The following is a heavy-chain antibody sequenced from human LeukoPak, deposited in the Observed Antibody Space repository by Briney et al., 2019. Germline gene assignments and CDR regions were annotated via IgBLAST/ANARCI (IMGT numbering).Heavy chain of an antibody. J-gene: IGHJ4*02. CDR1: GGSISSSSYY. D-gene: IGHD3-10*01. CDR2: IYYSGSV. CDR3: AIHGPYGSGSYSLDY. V-gene: IGHV4-39*01. Sequence: SETLSLTCTVSGGSISSSSYYWGWIRQPPGKGLEWIGSIYYSGSVYYNPSLKSRVTISVDASKNQFSLKLSSVTAADTAVYYCAIHGPYGSGSYSLDYWGQGTLVTVSS.